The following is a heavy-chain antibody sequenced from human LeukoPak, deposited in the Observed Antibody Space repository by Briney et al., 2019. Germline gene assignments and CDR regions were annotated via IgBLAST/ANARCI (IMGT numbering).Heavy chain of an antibody. CDR2: ISYDGSNK. D-gene: IGHD5-18*01. CDR1: GFTFSSYG. V-gene: IGHV3-30*18. Sequence: GGSLRLSCAGSGFTFSSYGRHWVRQAPGKGLEWVAVISYDGSNKYYADSVKGRFTISRDNSKNTLYLQMNSLRAEDTAVYYCAKVAVDTAMPIDYWGQGTLVTVSS. CDR3: AKVAVDTAMPIDY. J-gene: IGHJ4*02.